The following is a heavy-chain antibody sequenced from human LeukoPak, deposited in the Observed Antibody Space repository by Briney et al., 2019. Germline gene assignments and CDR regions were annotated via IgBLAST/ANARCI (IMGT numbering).Heavy chain of an antibody. D-gene: IGHD3-22*01. Sequence: GGSLRLSCAASGFILSNYAMHWVRHAPGKGLEGVAVISYDGSNKYYADSVKGRFTISRDNSKNTLFLQMNSLRAEDTAVFYCARGGYYYDSSAYNSWGQGTLVTVSS. J-gene: IGHJ4*02. CDR1: GFILSNYA. V-gene: IGHV3-30-3*01. CDR3: ARGGYYYDSSAYNS. CDR2: ISYDGSNK.